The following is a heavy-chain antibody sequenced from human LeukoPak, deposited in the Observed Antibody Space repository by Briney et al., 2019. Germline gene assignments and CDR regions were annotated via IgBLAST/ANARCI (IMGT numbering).Heavy chain of an antibody. J-gene: IGHJ5*02. V-gene: IGHV3-48*03. CDR1: GFTFSSYE. D-gene: IGHD2-2*03. Sequence: PGGSLRLSCAPSGFTFSSYEMNWVRHAPGKGLEWVSYISSSGNTIYYAHSVKGRFTISRDNAKNSLYLQMNSLRAEDTAVYYCARTSGYCISTSCYNWFDPWGQGTLVTVSS. CDR2: ISSSGNTI. CDR3: ARTSGYCISTSCYNWFDP.